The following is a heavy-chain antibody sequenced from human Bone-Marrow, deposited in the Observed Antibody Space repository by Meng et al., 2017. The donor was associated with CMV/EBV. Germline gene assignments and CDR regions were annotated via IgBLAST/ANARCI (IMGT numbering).Heavy chain of an antibody. D-gene: IGHD1-26*01. V-gene: IGHV3-30*02. CDR1: GFTFSSYG. CDR3: ATGLYSGSYFDY. Sequence: GESLKISCAASGFTFSSYGMHWVRQAPGKGLEWVAFIRYDGSNKYYADSVKGRFTISRDNSKNTLYLQMNSLRAEDTAVYYCATGLYSGSYFDYWGQGTLVTGSS. CDR2: IRYDGSNK. J-gene: IGHJ4*02.